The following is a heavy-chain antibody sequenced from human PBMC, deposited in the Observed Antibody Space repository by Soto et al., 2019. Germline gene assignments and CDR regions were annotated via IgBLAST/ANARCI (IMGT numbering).Heavy chain of an antibody. V-gene: IGHV1-46*03. CDR2: INPSGGST. CDR1: GYTFTSYY. CDR3: AWGFGDCSGGSCYGGAFDI. J-gene: IGHJ3*02. D-gene: IGHD2-15*01. Sequence: GASVKVSCKASGYTFTSYYMHWVRQASGQGLEWMGIINPSGGSTSYAQKFQGRVTMTRDTSTSTVYMELSSLRSEDTAVYYCAWGFGDCSGGSCYGGAFDIWGQGTMVTVSS.